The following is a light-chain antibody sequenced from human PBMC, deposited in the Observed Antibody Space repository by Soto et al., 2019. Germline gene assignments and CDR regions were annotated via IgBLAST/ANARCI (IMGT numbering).Light chain of an antibody. CDR3: MEVLQTPPLLT. CDR1: QSLLHSNGHNY. CDR2: LGS. V-gene: IGKV2-28*01. Sequence: DIVMTQSPLSLPVTPGEPASISCRSSQSLLHSNGHNYLDWYVQKPGQSPQLLIYLGSTRASGVRERFSGSGSGTDFTLKISRVEPEDVGVYYCMEVLQTPPLLTFGPGTKVDI. J-gene: IGKJ3*01.